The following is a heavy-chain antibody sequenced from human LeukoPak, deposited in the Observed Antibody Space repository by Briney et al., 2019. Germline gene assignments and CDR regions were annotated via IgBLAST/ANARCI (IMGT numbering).Heavy chain of an antibody. CDR2: IYDNGVT. J-gene: IGHJ2*01. CDR1: GGSISSYY. V-gene: IGHV4-4*07. CDR3: ARGRWVVRPLTITWYFDL. Sequence: SGTLSLTSTVSGGSISSYYWSCIRQPARKGLEWIWRIYDNGVTNYSPSPQSRVSMSVDTSKSQFSLKLSSVTAADTAVYYCARGRWVVRPLTITWYFDLWGRGTLVTVSS. D-gene: IGHD3-10*01.